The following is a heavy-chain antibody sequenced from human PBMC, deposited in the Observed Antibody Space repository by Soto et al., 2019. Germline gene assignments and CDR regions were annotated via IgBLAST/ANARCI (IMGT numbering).Heavy chain of an antibody. CDR2: INLRGGTT. V-gene: IGHV1-46*02. CDR1: GYNFNQYY. Sequence: QVQLVQSGPEVRKPGASVRLSCATSGYNFNQYYIHWVRQAPGQGLAWMGIINLRGGTTEYAHKFRGRVTVTGDTSTRTAYMELSSLRSEDTAVYFCARGPDDSDVPRWDHWGQGTLINVSA. J-gene: IGHJ4*02. CDR3: ARGPDDSDVPRWDH. D-gene: IGHD4-17*01.